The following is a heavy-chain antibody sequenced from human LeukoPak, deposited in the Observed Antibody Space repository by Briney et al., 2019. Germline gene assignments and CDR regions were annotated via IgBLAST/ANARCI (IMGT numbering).Heavy chain of an antibody. J-gene: IGHJ6*03. CDR1: GGSVHSGTYY. D-gene: IGHD6-13*01. CDR2: IYFNGHT. Sequence: SETLSLTCTVSGGSVHSGTYYWTWIRQAPGKGLTWIGYIYFNGHTNYNPSLGSRVTTSIDTFQNQFSLQLNSVTAADTAVYYSARGIATGGPYSYFYYMDVWGKGTTVTVSS. CDR3: ARGIATGGPYSYFYYMDV. V-gene: IGHV4-61*01.